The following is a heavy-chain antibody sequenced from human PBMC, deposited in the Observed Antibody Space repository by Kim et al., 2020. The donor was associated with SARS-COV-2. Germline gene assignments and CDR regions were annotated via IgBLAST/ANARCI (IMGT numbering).Heavy chain of an antibody. J-gene: IGHJ5*02. CDR3: ARLEMTGMGGRGCLDP. CDR2: VYYSGST. Sequence: SETLSLTCTVSGGSISRSNSHWGWIRQPPGKGLEWIGSVYYSGSTFYNPSLKSRVTISVDTSENQLSLKLTSVTAADTAGYNCARLEMTGMGGRGCLDP. CDR1: GGSISRSNSH. D-gene: IGHD1-1*01. V-gene: IGHV4-39*01.